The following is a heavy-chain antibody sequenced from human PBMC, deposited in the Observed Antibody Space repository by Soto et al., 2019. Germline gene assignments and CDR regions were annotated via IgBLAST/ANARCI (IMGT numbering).Heavy chain of an antibody. CDR1: GFSFSSYG. D-gene: IGHD6-13*01. V-gene: IGHV3-33*01. J-gene: IGHJ6*02. CDR2: IWHDGSKK. Sequence: QVRLVESGGGVVQPGRSLRLSCAASGFSFSSYGMHWVRQAPGKGLEWVAVIWHDGSKKYYADSVKGRLIISRDNSKNTLYVQINSLRVEDTAVYFCARGSIVAAEYGMDVWGQGTTVTVS. CDR3: ARGSIVAAEYGMDV.